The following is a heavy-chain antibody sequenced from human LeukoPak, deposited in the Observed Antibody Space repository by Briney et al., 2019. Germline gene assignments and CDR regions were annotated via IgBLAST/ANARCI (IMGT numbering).Heavy chain of an antibody. CDR1: GFTFGNYA. CDR3: ARDRHLGSGSYQDY. J-gene: IGHJ4*02. V-gene: IGHV3-23*01. CDR2: IDASGGAT. D-gene: IGHD3-10*01. Sequence: GGSLRLSCAASGFTFGNYAMYWVRQPPGKGLEWVSTIDASGGATYYADSVKGRFTISRDNSKNTFYLQMNSLRAEDTAVYYCARDRHLGSGSYQDYWGQGTLVTVSS.